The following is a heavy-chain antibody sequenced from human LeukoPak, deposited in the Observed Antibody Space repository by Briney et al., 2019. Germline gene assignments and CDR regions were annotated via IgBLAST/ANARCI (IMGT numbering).Heavy chain of an antibody. Sequence: GGSLRLSCAASGFTFSSYAMHWVRQAPGKGLEWVAVISYDGSNKYYADSVKGRFTISRDNSKNTLYLQMNSLRAEDTAVYYCTTDYGGNYYYFDYWGQGTLVTVSS. J-gene: IGHJ4*02. D-gene: IGHD4-23*01. CDR1: GFTFSSYA. V-gene: IGHV3-30-3*01. CDR2: ISYDGSNK. CDR3: TTDYGGNYYYFDY.